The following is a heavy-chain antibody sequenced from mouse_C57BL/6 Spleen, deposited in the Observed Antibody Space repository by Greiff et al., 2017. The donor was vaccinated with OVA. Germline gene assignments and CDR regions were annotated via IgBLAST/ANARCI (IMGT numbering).Heavy chain of an antibody. CDR3: ARYYYGSGGFDY. CDR1: GFTFSDYY. D-gene: IGHD1-1*01. J-gene: IGHJ2*01. Sequence: DVKLVESEGGLVQPGSSMKLSCTASGFTFSDYYMAWVRQVPEKGLEWVANINYDGSSTYYLDSLKSRFIISRDNAKNILYLQMSSLKSEDTATYYCARYYYGSGGFDYWGQGTTLTVSS. V-gene: IGHV5-16*01. CDR2: INYDGSST.